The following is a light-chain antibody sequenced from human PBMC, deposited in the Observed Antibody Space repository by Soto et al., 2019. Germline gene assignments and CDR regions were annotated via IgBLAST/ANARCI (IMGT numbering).Light chain of an antibody. Sequence: QSALAHPASVSGTPGQSITISYTGTNSDVGGYNHVSWYQIHPGKAPSRIIYEVTIRPSGVSYRLSGSKSGNSASLTISGLQAEDEADYYCSSYASSSSYVFGGGTKVTVL. CDR2: EVT. CDR1: NSDVGGYNH. V-gene: IGLV2-14*01. J-gene: IGLJ1*01. CDR3: SSYASSSSYV.